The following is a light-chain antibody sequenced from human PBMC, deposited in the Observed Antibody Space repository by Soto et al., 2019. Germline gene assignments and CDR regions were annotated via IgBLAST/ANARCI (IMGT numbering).Light chain of an antibody. Sequence: EIVLTQSPGTLSLSPGERATLSCRASQGVSSSYLAWYQHKPGQAPRLAIYGASIRVTGIPDRFSGSGSVADFTLTMSRLDPEDFAVYYCQLYGSSPPVYTFGRGTKLEIK. CDR2: GAS. CDR3: QLYGSSPPVYT. J-gene: IGKJ2*01. CDR1: QGVSSSY. V-gene: IGKV3-20*01.